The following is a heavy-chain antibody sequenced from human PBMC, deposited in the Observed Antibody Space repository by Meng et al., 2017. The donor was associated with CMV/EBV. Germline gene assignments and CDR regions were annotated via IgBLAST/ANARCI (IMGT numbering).Heavy chain of an antibody. J-gene: IGHJ5*02. V-gene: IGHV1-8*03. CDR1: GYTFTSYD. CDR2: MNPNSGNT. CDR3: ARGLRLLGGFDP. D-gene: IGHD3-3*01. Sequence: ASVPVSCKASGYTFTSYDINWVRQATGQGLAWMGWMNPNSGNTGYAQKFQGRVTITRNTSISTAYMEVSSLRAKDTAVYYCARGLRLLGGFDPWGQGTLVTVSS.